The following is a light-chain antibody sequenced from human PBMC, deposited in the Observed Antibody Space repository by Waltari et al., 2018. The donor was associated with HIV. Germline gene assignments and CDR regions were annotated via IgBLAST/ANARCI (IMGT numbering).Light chain of an antibody. CDR2: DVN. Sequence: QSALTQPRSVSGSPGQSVTISCTGTNNDVGGYYYVSWYQHRPGEAPRLMIYDVNKRTSGVPDRFSGSKSGNTASLTISGLQADDEAQYYCCSYAGSNTPVLFGGGSQLTVL. J-gene: IGLJ2*01. CDR1: NNDVGGYYY. V-gene: IGLV2-11*01. CDR3: CSYAGSNTPVL.